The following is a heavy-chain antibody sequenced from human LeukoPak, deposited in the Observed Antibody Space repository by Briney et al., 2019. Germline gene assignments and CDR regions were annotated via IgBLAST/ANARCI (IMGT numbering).Heavy chain of an antibody. J-gene: IGHJ4*02. CDR3: ATSPRYLVLEWFDY. CDR1: GGTFSSYA. V-gene: IGHV1-69*13. Sequence: ASVKVSCKASGGTFSSYAISWVRQAPGQGLEWMGGIIPIFGTANYAQKFQGRVTITADESTSTAYMELSSLRSEDTAVYYCATSPRYLVLEWFDYWGQGTLVTVSS. CDR2: IIPIFGTA. D-gene: IGHD1-1*01.